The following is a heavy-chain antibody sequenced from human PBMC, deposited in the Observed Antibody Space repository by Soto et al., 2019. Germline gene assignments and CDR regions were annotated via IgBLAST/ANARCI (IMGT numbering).Heavy chain of an antibody. V-gene: IGHV3-23*01. D-gene: IGHD5-18*01. CDR3: AKGGYSYGWPYYYYGMDV. CDR2: ISGSGGSK. CDR1: GFTFSSYA. J-gene: IGHJ6*02. Sequence: PGGSLRLSCAASGFTFSSYAMSWVRQAPGKGLEWVSDISGSGGSKYYADSVKGRFTISRDNYKNTLYLQMNSLRAEDTAVYYCAKGGYSYGWPYYYYGMDVWGQGTTVTVSS.